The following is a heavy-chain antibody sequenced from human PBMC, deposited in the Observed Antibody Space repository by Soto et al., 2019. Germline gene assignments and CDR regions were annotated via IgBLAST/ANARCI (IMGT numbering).Heavy chain of an antibody. V-gene: IGHV3-30*03. J-gene: IGHJ6*02. CDR3: AGALENPYFYYGLNV. CDR2: TTYDGGIK. CDR1: GSTFSSYG. Sequence: PGGSLRLSCAASGSTFSSYGMEWVRPAPGKGLEWVAATTYDGGIKHYVDSVKGRFTISRDNSKNTLYLQMSSLRVEDTATYYCAGALENPYFYYGLNVWGQGTTVTVSS. D-gene: IGHD1-1*01.